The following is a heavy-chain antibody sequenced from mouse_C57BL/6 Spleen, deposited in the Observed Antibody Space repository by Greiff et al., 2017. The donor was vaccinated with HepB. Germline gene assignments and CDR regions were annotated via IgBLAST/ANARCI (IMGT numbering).Heavy chain of an antibody. D-gene: IGHD1-1*01. Sequence: EVKLMESGEGLVKPGGSLKLSCAASGFTFSSYAMSWVRQTPEKRLEWVAYISSGGDYIYYADTVKGRFTISRDNARNTLYLQMSSLKSEDTAMYYCTRRTTVVENYAMDYWGQGTSVTVSS. CDR3: TRRTTVVENYAMDY. J-gene: IGHJ4*01. V-gene: IGHV5-9-1*02. CDR1: GFTFSSYA. CDR2: ISSGGDYI.